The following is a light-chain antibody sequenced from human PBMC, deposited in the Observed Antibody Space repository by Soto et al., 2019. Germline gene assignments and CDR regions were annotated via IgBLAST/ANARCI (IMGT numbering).Light chain of an antibody. V-gene: IGKV3-15*01. CDR1: QFVSSN. Sequence: EIVMTHSPVTLSVSPGERATLSCRASQFVSSNLAWYQHKPGQAPRLLISGASTGATGIPARFSGSGSGTEFTLTVSSLQSEDFAVYYCQHYYNWPVTFGGGTKVDIK. CDR3: QHYYNWPVT. CDR2: GAS. J-gene: IGKJ4*01.